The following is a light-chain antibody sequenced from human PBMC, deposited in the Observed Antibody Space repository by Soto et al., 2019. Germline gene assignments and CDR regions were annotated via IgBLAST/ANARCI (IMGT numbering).Light chain of an antibody. CDR2: DAS. Sequence: EILLTQSPATLSLSPGERDTLSCRASQSVRRYLAWYQKKPGQAPRLLICDASIRAPGIPARVSGSGSDTDFTLTISAREPGDIAVYYCQQRSRGPLTLGGGTRLGIK. CDR1: QSVRRY. CDR3: QQRSRGPLT. J-gene: IGKJ4*01. V-gene: IGKV3-11*01.